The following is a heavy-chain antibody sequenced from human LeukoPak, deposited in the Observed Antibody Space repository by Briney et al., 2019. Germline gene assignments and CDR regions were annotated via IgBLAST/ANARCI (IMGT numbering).Heavy chain of an antibody. J-gene: IGHJ6*02. CDR1: GFSISRYG. CDR3: ARDGEYCSAGCTSHSYSYGLDV. Sequence: GGSLRLSCAASGFSISRYGMHWVRQAPGKGLEWVAFIHFDGADKYYADSVKGRFTISRDDSKNTVYLQMNSLRAGDTSVYYCARDGEYCSAGCTSHSYSYGLDVWGQGTTVTVSS. D-gene: IGHD2-15*01. CDR2: IHFDGADK. V-gene: IGHV3-30*02.